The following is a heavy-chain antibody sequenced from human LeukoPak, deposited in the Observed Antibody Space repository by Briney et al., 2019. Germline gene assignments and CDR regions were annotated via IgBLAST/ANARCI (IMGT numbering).Heavy chain of an antibody. J-gene: IGHJ4*02. CDR3: AKDSSPDSSGYFPRRAYFDY. V-gene: IGHV3-23*01. CDR1: GFTFSSYA. Sequence: GGSLRLSCAASGFTFSSYAMSWVRQAPGKGLEWVSAISGSGGSTYYADSVKGRFTISRDNSKNTLYLQMNSLRAEDTAVYYCAKDSSPDSSGYFPRRAYFDYWGQGTLVTVFS. CDR2: ISGSGGST. D-gene: IGHD3-22*01.